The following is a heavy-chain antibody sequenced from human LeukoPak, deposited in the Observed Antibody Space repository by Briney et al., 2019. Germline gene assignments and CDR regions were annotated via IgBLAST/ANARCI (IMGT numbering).Heavy chain of an antibody. V-gene: IGHV1-69*04. J-gene: IGHJ4*02. Sequence: GASVKVSCKASGGTFSSYAISWVRQAPGQGLECMGRIIPILGIANYAQKFQGKVTITADKSTSTAYMELSSLRSEDTAVYYCARSTDWNLDDYWGQGTLVTVSS. D-gene: IGHD1-1*01. CDR1: GGTFSSYA. CDR2: IIPILGIA. CDR3: ARSTDWNLDDY.